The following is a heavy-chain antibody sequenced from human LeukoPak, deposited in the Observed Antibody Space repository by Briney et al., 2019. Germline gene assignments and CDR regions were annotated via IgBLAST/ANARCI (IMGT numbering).Heavy chain of an antibody. CDR1: GGSISSYC. J-gene: IGHJ3*02. CDR3: ARESIFWSRYCDAFDI. V-gene: IGHV4-59*12. CDR2: IYYSGST. Sequence: SETLSLTCTVSGGSISSYCWSWIRQPPGKGLEWIGYIYYSGSTNYNPSLKSRVTISVDTSKNQFSLKLSSVTAADTAVYYCARESIFWSRYCDAFDIWGQGTMVTVSS. D-gene: IGHD3-3*01.